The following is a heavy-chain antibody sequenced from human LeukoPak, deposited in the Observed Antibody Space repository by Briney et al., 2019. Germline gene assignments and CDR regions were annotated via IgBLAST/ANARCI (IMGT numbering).Heavy chain of an antibody. CDR1: GGSISSSSYY. Sequence: PSETLSLTCTVSGGSISSSSYYWGWIRQPPGKGLEWVSAISGSGGSTYYADSVKGRFTISRDNSKNTLYLQMNSLRAEDTAVYYCAKDRSGWYDVDDYWGQGTLVTVSS. D-gene: IGHD6-19*01. J-gene: IGHJ4*02. CDR2: ISGSGGST. CDR3: AKDRSGWYDVDDY. V-gene: IGHV3-23*01.